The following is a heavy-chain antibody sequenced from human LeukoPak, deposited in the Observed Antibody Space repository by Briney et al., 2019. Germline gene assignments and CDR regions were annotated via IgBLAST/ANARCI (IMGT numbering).Heavy chain of an antibody. CDR2: MSCSSGRT. J-gene: IGHJ5*02. CDR3: AQGTAAQGS. V-gene: IGHV3-23*01. D-gene: IGHD6-13*01. CDR1: VCIFSTCS. Sequence: GGPLRLPCAASVCIFSTCSMIGLRQSPGGGREWVSSMSCSSGRTDSRDSIRGWFTISKDTSKNTLYLQMNSLRVDATAIYYCAQGTAAQGSWGQGTLVAVSS.